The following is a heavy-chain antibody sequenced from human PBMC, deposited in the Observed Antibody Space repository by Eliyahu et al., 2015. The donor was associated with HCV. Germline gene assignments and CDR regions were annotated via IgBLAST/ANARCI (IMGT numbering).Heavy chain of an antibody. J-gene: IGHJ4*02. CDR1: GFNFNDYA. CDR2: ISWNSGKV. CDR3: ARDDGRTGPSFFDN. D-gene: IGHD2-8*02. V-gene: IGHV3-9*01. Sequence: ESGGGLVQPGRSLRLSCAASGFNFNDYAMDWVRQAPGKGLEWVSSISWNSGKVDYADSVKGRFTISRDNAKNSVYLQMNSLTGEDTAFYYFARDDGRTGPSFFDNWGQGTLVTVSS.